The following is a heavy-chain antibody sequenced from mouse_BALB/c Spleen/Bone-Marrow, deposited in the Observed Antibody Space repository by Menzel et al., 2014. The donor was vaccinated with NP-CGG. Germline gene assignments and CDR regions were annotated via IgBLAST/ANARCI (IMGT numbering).Heavy chain of an antibody. CDR3: SRGVLAYFDY. Sequence: KQSGPELVKPGASVKVSCKASGYAFTNYNMNWVKQSHGKSLEWIGYIDPYSGGTNYNQKFRGKATLTVDKSSSTAYMHLNSLTSEDSAVYYCSRGVLAYFDYWGQGATLTVSS. D-gene: IGHD2-14*01. V-gene: IGHV1S135*01. CDR2: IDPYSGGT. J-gene: IGHJ2*01. CDR1: GYAFTNYN.